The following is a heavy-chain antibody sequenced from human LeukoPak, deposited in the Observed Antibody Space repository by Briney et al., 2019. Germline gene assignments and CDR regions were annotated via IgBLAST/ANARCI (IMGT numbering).Heavy chain of an antibody. CDR2: MYYSGST. V-gene: IGHV4-39*07. CDR3: ARSEYSYGADAFDI. CDR1: GGSISSSTYS. Sequence: PSETLSLTCTVSGGSISSSTYSWGWIRQPPGNGLEWIGSMYYSGSTYYNPSLKSRVTISVDTSKNQFSLKLSSVTAADTAVYYCARSEYSYGADAFDIWGQGTMVTVSS. J-gene: IGHJ3*02. D-gene: IGHD5-18*01.